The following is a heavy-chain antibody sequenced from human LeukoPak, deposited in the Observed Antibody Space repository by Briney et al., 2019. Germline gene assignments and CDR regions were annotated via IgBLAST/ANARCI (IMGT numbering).Heavy chain of an antibody. CDR2: ISERGGST. D-gene: IGHD3-22*01. Sequence: GGSLRLSCVVSGITLSNYGMSWVRQAPGKGLEWVSGISERGGSTNYADSVKGRFTISRDNSKNTLYLQMNSLRAEDTAVYYCAKDLYYYDSSGYYGGYYFDYWGQGTLVTVSS. V-gene: IGHV3-23*01. J-gene: IGHJ4*02. CDR3: AKDLYYYDSSGYYGGYYFDY. CDR1: GITLSNYG.